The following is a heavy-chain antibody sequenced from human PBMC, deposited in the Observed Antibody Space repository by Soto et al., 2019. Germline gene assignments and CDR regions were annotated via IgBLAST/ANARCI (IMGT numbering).Heavy chain of an antibody. Sequence: SVKVSCKASGGTFSSYAISWVRQAPGQGLEWMGGIIPIFGTANYAQKFQGRVTITADESTSTAYMELSSLRSEDTAVYYCARDAIGYSYGYPLYYYGMDVWGQGTTVTVSS. CDR3: ARDAIGYSYGYPLYYYGMDV. CDR1: GGTFSSYA. V-gene: IGHV1-69*13. CDR2: IIPIFGTA. D-gene: IGHD5-18*01. J-gene: IGHJ6*02.